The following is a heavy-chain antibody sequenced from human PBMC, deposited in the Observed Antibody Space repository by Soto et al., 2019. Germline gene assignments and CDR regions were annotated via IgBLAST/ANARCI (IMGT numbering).Heavy chain of an antibody. V-gene: IGHV4-31*03. CDR1: GGSISSGGYY. CDR2: IYYSGAT. Sequence: QVQLQESGPGLVKPSQTLSLTCTVSGGSISSGGYYWSWIRQHPGKGLEWIGYIYYSGATYYNPSLKGRVTISVEPSKNHFSLKLSSVTAADTAVYYCARGGLGYCSGGSCYSAELSRYYYGMDVWGQGTTVTVSS. J-gene: IGHJ6*02. CDR3: ARGGLGYCSGGSCYSAELSRYYYGMDV. D-gene: IGHD2-15*01.